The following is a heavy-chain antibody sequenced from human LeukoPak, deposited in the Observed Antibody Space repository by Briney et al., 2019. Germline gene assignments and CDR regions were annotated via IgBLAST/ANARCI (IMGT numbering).Heavy chain of an antibody. V-gene: IGHV4-59*01. Sequence: KSSETLSLTCTVSGGSISSYYWSWIRQPPGKGLEWIGYIYYSGSTNYNPSLKSRVTISVDTSKNQFSLKLSSVTAADTAVYYCARGNDFWSGSFDPWGQGTLVTVSS. D-gene: IGHD3-3*01. CDR1: GGSISSYY. CDR2: IYYSGST. J-gene: IGHJ5*02. CDR3: ARGNDFWSGSFDP.